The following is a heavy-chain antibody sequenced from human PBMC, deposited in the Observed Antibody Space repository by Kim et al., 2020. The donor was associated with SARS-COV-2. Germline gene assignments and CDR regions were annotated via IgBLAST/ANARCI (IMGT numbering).Heavy chain of an antibody. CDR1: GFTFSSYS. CDR3: ARGSPKPYYYDSSANG. J-gene: IGHJ4*02. V-gene: IGHV3-21*01. D-gene: IGHD3-22*01. Sequence: GGSLRLSCAASGFTFSSYSMNWVRQAPGKGLEWVSSISSSSSYIYYADSVKGRFTISRDNAKNSLYLQMNSLRAEDTAVYYCARGSPKPYYYDSSANGGGQGTLVTVSS. CDR2: ISSSSSYI.